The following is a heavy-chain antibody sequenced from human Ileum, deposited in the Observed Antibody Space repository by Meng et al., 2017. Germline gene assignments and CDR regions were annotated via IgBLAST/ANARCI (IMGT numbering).Heavy chain of an antibody. D-gene: IGHD3-10*02. J-gene: IGHJ2*01. V-gene: IGHV4-4*02. CDR1: GGSIESNNW. CDR3: ARADYVRYFDL. Sequence: QVKLPASGPGLVKTSDTLSLTCAVSGGSIESNNWWTWIRQPPGQGLEWIGEVYHSGSTHYNPSLQSRVTISIDNSKNRFSLSLNSVTAADTAIYYCARADYVRYFDLWGRGTLVTVSS. CDR2: VYHSGST.